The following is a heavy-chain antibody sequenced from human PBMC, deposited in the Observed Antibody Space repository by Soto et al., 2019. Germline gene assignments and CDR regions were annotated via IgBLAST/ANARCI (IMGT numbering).Heavy chain of an antibody. D-gene: IGHD2-21*02. Sequence: RSLTCAVYGGSFSGYYWSWIRQPPGKGLEWIGEINHSGSTNYNPSLKSRVTISVDTSKNQFSLKLSSVTAADTAVYYCARAAYCGGDCYQDAFDIWGQGTMVTVSS. CDR1: GGSFSGYY. CDR3: ARAAYCGGDCYQDAFDI. V-gene: IGHV4-34*01. J-gene: IGHJ3*02. CDR2: INHSGST.